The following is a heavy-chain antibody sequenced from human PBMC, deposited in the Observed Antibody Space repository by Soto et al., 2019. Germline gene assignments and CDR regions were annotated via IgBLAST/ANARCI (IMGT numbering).Heavy chain of an antibody. CDR1: GFTFSSYA. Sequence: GGSLRLSCAASGFTFSSYAMSWVRQAPGKGLEWVSAISGSGGSTYYADSVKGRFTISRDNSKNTLYLQMNSLRAEDTAVYYCAKALTYDFWSGYSIGALGYWGQGTLVTVSS. CDR2: ISGSGGST. J-gene: IGHJ4*02. CDR3: AKALTYDFWSGYSIGALGY. D-gene: IGHD3-3*01. V-gene: IGHV3-23*01.